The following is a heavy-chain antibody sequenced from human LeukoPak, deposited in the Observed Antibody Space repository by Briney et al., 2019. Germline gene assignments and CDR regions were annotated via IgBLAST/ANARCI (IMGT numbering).Heavy chain of an antibody. V-gene: IGHV4-39*01. D-gene: IGHD6-19*01. CDR1: GGSISSSSYY. CDR2: IYYSGSP. CDR3: AAPGYSSGWTVFDY. Sequence: SETLSLTCTVSGGSISSSSYYWGWIRQPPGKGLEWIGSIYYSGSPYYNPSLKSRVTISVDTSKNQFSLKLSSVTAADTAVYYCAAPGYSSGWTVFDYWGQGTLVTVSS. J-gene: IGHJ4*02.